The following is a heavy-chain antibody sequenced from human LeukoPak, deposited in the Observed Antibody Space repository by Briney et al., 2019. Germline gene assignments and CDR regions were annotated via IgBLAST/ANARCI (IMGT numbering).Heavy chain of an antibody. CDR3: ARGGDFWSGFSNWFDP. V-gene: IGHV5-51*01. CDR1: GYSFTSYW. D-gene: IGHD3-3*01. J-gene: IGHJ5*02. Sequence: GESLKISCKGSGYSFTSYWIGWVRQMPGKGLEWMGIIYPGDSDTRYSPSFQGQVTISADKSISTAYLQWSSLKASDTAMYYCARGGDFWSGFSNWFDPWGQGTLVTVSS. CDR2: IYPGDSDT.